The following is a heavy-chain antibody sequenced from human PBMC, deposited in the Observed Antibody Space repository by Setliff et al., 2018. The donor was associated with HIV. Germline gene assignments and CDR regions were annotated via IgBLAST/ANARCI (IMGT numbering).Heavy chain of an antibody. D-gene: IGHD6-13*01. V-gene: IGHV4-39*01. J-gene: IGHJ4*02. Sequence: SETLSLTCTVSGGSISSNSYYWGWFRQPPGKGLEWIGSIYYSGSTYYTPSLESRVTISVDTSQNQFSLKLNSVTAADTAVYYCARRGIAAAGSDSWGQGTLVTVSS. CDR3: ARRGIAAAGSDS. CDR1: GGSISSNSYY. CDR2: IYYSGST.